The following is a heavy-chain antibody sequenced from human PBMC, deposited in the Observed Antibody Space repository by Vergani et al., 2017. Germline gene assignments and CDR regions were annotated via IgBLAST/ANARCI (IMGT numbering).Heavy chain of an antibody. J-gene: IGHJ2*01. Sequence: QVQLVQSGAEVKKPGASVKVSCKASGYTFTSYYMHWVRQPPGQGLEWMGIINPSGVSTSYAQKFQGRVTMTTDTSTSTAYMELRSLRSDDTAVYYCARYTVTTSGYFDLWGRGTLVTVSS. CDR3: ARYTVTTSGYFDL. CDR1: GYTFTSYY. CDR2: INPSGVST. D-gene: IGHD4-11*01. V-gene: IGHV1-46*01.